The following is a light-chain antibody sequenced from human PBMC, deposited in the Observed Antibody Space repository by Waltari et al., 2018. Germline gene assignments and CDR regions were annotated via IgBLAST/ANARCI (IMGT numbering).Light chain of an antibody. CDR2: HAS. J-gene: IGKJ4*01. CDR3: QQRANWPPLT. Sequence: EVVLTQSPATLSLSPGETATLSCRASQSVYTFLAWYQQKPGQAPRLLIYHASKRATGTPARFSGSGSGTDFTLTIISLEPEDSAVYFCQQRANWPPLTFGGGTKVEIK. V-gene: IGKV3-11*01. CDR1: QSVYTF.